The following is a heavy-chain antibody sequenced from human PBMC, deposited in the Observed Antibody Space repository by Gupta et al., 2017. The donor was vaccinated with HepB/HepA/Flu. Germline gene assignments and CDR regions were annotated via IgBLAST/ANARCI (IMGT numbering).Heavy chain of an antibody. D-gene: IGHD6-19*01. J-gene: IGHJ4*02. CDR3: ATGNGRIAVAGISFYFDY. Sequence: QVQLVQSGAERKKPGASVKVSCKVSGYTLTELSMHWVRQAPGKGLEWMGGFETEDGETIYAKKFHGRVTMTEDTSTDTAYRELSSLRSEDTAVYDGATGNGRIAVAGISFYFDYWGQGTLVTVSS. V-gene: IGHV1-24*01. CDR2: FETEDGET. CDR1: GYTLTELS.